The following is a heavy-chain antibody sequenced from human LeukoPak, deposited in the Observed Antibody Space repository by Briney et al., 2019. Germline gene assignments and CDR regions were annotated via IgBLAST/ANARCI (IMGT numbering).Heavy chain of an antibody. V-gene: IGHV4-31*11. Sequence: PSETLSLTCAVYGGSFSGYYWSWIRQHPGKGLEWIGYIYYSESTYYNPSLKSRVTISVDTSKNQFSLKLSSVTAADTAVYYCAREWGYSYGSFDYWGQGTLVTVSS. J-gene: IGHJ4*02. CDR3: AREWGYSYGSFDY. D-gene: IGHD5-18*01. CDR2: IYYSEST. CDR1: GGSFSGYY.